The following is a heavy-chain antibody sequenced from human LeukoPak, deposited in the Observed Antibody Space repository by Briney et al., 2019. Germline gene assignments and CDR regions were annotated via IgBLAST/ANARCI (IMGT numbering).Heavy chain of an antibody. CDR2: IYPGDSDT. CDR1: GYIYTSYW. J-gene: IGHJ3*02. V-gene: IGHV5-51*01. CDR3: ARQAEDIVVVPRAFDI. Sequence: GESLKISCNSSGYIYTSYWIGWVRQMPGKGLEWMGIIYPGDSDTRYSPSFQGQVTISADKSISTAYLQWSSLKASDTAMYYCARQAEDIVVVPRAFDIWGQGTMVTVSS. D-gene: IGHD2-2*01.